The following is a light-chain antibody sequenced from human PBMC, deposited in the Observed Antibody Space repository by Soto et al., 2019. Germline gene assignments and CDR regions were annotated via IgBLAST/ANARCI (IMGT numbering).Light chain of an antibody. CDR3: LRSNAFSQT. V-gene: IGKV1-5*01. Sequence: DIQMTQSPSTLSASIGDRVTITCRASQSMNDWLAWYQQKPGKAPKVLIYDASSLQSGVPSRFSGSGSGTEFTLTIDSLQPDDVATYYCLRSNAFSQTFGQGTNVEI. J-gene: IGKJ1*01. CDR2: DAS. CDR1: QSMNDW.